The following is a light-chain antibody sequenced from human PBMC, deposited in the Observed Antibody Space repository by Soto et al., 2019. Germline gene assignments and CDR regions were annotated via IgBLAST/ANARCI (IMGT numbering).Light chain of an antibody. J-gene: IGKJ1*01. CDR2: DAS. CDR3: QQYSSFSRT. V-gene: IGKV1-5*01. CDR1: QSITIW. Sequence: DIQMTQSPSTLSASVGDSVTITCRASQSITIWLAWYQQKPGKAPKLLIYDASSLEGGVPSRFSGSGSGTEFSLTISSLQPDDFATFYCQQYSSFSRTFGQGTKVDIK.